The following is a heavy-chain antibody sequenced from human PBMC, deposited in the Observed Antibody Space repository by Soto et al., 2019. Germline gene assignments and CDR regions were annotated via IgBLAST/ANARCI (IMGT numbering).Heavy chain of an antibody. CDR1: GYSFTSYW. CDR2: IDPSDSYT. Sequence: GESLKISCKGSGYSFTSYWISWVRQMPGKGLEWMGRIDPSDSYTNYSPSFQGHVTISADKSISTAYLQWSSLKASDTAMYYCASRRPPRRLSSYYYGMDVWGQGTTVTVSS. J-gene: IGHJ6*02. V-gene: IGHV5-10-1*01. CDR3: ASRRPPRRLSSYYYGMDV.